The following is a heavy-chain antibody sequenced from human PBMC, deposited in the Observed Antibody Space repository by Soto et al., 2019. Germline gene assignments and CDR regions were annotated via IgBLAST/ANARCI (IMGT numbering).Heavy chain of an antibody. J-gene: IGHJ6*03. D-gene: IGHD3-3*01. CDR1: GYTFTSYG. CDR3: ARDPTHSYDFWSGYYLSYYYYYMDV. V-gene: IGHV1-18*01. Sequence: ASVKVSCKASGYTFTSYGISWVRQSPGQGLEWMGWISAYNVNTNYAQKLQGRVTMTTDTSTSTAYMELRSLRSDDTAVYYCARDPTHSYDFWSGYYLSYYYYYMDVWGKGITVTVSS. CDR2: ISAYNVNT.